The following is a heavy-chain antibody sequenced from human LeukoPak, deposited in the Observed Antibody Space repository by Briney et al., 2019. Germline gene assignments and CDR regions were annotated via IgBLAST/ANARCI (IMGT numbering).Heavy chain of an antibody. V-gene: IGHV1-18*01. Sequence: ASVKVSCKASGYTFTSYGISWVRQAPGQGLEWMGWISAYNGNTNYAQKLQGRVTMTTDTSTSTAYMELRSLRSDDTAVYYCARRTDNRLGMGYYYYYMDVWGKGTTVTVSS. CDR1: GYTFTSYG. CDR3: ARRTDNRLGMGYYYYYMDV. CDR2: ISAYNGNT. D-gene: IGHD7-27*01. J-gene: IGHJ6*03.